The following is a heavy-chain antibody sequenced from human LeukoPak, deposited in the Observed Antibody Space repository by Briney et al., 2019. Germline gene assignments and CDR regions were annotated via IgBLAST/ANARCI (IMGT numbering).Heavy chain of an antibody. CDR3: ARSRTMSDY. J-gene: IGHJ4*02. D-gene: IGHD5-24*01. Sequence: ASLKVSSKASGYTFTSYYIHWVRHAPGQGLEWVGIINPSGVSTSYAQKFQGRVTMTRDTTTSTVYMELSSLRSDDSSLYYCARSRTMSDYWGQGTLVTVSA. CDR1: GYTFTSYY. V-gene: IGHV1-46*01. CDR2: INPSGVST.